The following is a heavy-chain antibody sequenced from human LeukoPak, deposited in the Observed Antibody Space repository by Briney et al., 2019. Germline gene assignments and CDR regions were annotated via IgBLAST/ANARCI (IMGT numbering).Heavy chain of an antibody. D-gene: IGHD3-10*01. J-gene: IGHJ4*02. CDR1: GFTFSNYA. Sequence: PGGSLRLSCAASGFTFSNYAMSWVRQAPGKGLEWVSVVYSGGDTYYADSVKGRFTISRDTSKNTLYLQMNSLRAEDTAVYYCARDIGSYYNSWGQGTLVTVSS. CDR2: VYSGGDT. CDR3: ARDIGSYYNS. V-gene: IGHV3-66*01.